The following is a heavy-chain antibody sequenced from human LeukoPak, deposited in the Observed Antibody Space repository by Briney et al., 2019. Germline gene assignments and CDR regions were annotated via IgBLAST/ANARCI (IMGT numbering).Heavy chain of an antibody. J-gene: IGHJ4*02. Sequence: GGSRNLSCPASGFPLSTNTMSWTGRAQGKGREWVSYISSSGSTIYYADSVKGRFTISRDNAKNSLYLQMNSLRAEDTAVYYCARLFLQWLPDYWGQGTLVTVSS. CDR1: GFPLSTNT. D-gene: IGHD6-19*01. CDR3: ARLFLQWLPDY. CDR2: ISSSGSTI. V-gene: IGHV3-11*01.